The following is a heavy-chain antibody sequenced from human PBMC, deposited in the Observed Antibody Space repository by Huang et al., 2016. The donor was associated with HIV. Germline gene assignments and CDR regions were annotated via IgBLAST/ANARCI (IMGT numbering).Heavy chain of an antibody. CDR3: TKGHYYDTNGYVAFDI. CDR2: ISYEGSSK. CDR1: RFTFSKFA. J-gene: IGHJ3*02. Sequence: QVQLVESGGGVVRPGRSLRLSCAASRFTFSKFAMHCVRQAPVKGLEWMAVISYEGSSKHYADSVTGRLTISRDNSNNTLYLQMNSLTVEDTAVYYFTKGHYYDTNGYVAFDIWGQGTMVTVSS. V-gene: IGHV3-30*18. D-gene: IGHD3-22*01.